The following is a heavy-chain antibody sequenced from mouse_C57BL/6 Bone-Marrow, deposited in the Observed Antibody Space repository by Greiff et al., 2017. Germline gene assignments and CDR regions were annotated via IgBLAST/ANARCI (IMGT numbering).Heavy chain of an antibody. Sequence: VQLQQPGAELVMPGASVKLSCKASGYTFTSYWMHWVKQRPGQGLEWIGEIDPSDSYTNYNQKFKGKSTLTVDKSSSTAYMQLSSLTSEDSAVYYCARSKLLRSYYFDYWGQGTTLTVSS. CDR1: GYTFTSYW. D-gene: IGHD1-1*01. CDR3: ARSKLLRSYYFDY. CDR2: IDPSDSYT. V-gene: IGHV1-69*01. J-gene: IGHJ2*01.